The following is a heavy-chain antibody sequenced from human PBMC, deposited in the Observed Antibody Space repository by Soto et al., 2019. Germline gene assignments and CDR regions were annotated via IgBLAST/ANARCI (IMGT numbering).Heavy chain of an antibody. D-gene: IGHD6-19*01. J-gene: IGHJ4*02. CDR3: ARSVAVPGAHIDY. V-gene: IGHV4-59*01. CDR2: VYYTGST. Sequence: KTSETLSLTCSVSGGSISGSYWSWIRQFPGKGLEWLGYVYYTGSTYYSPSLRSRVSISVDTSKNEFSLRLSSVTAADTAVYFCARSVAVPGAHIDYWGQGTQVTVSS. CDR1: GGSISGSY.